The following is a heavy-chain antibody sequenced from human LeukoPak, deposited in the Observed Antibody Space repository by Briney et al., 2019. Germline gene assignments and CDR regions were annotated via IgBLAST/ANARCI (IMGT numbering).Heavy chain of an antibody. J-gene: IGHJ4*02. CDR3: ARGYYYDSSGYYSTPREYFDY. CDR2: INPNSGGT. D-gene: IGHD3-22*01. CDR1: VYTFTSYD. Sequence: ASEKVSCTPSVYTFTSYDINWVRQAPGQGLEWMGWINPNSGGTNYAQKFQGRVTMTRDTSISTAYMELSRLRSDDTAVYYCARGYYYDSSGYYSTPREYFDYWGQGTLVTVSS. V-gene: IGHV1-2*02.